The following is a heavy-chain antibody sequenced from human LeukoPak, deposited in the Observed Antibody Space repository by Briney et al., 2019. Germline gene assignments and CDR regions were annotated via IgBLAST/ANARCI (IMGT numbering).Heavy chain of an antibody. D-gene: IGHD3-22*01. CDR2: ISYDGSNK. J-gene: IGHJ4*02. Sequence: GGSLRLSCVAAGFTFSSYAMHWVRQAPGKGLEWVAVISYDGSNKYYADSVKGRFTISRDNSKNTLYLQMNSLRAEDTAVYYCASGYYDSSIDYWGQGTLVTVSS. V-gene: IGHV3-30*04. CDR3: ASGYYDSSIDY. CDR1: GFTFSSYA.